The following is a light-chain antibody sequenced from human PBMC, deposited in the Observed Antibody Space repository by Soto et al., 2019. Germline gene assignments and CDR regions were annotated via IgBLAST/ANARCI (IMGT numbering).Light chain of an antibody. CDR1: SYNIGNNY. CDR3: GTWDSSLSAYV. Sequence: QSVLTQPPSVSAAPGQKVTISCSGSSYNIGNNYVSWYQQLPGTAPKLLIYDNNKRPSGIPDRFSGSKSGTSATLGITGLQTGDEADYYCGTWDSSLSAYVFGTGTKVTLL. CDR2: DNN. J-gene: IGLJ1*01. V-gene: IGLV1-51*01.